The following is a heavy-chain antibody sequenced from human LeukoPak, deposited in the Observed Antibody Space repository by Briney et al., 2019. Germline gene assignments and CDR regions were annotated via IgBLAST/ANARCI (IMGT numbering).Heavy chain of an antibody. V-gene: IGHV4-4*07. Sequence: PSETLSLTCTVSSGSINSYYWGWVRQPAGRGLEWIGRIYTTGKTDYNPSLKNRLTMSVDTSKRQFSLNLRSVTAADTAIYYCARHGYTASHYFLDFWSQGTLVTVSS. CDR1: SGSINSYY. CDR3: ARHGYTASHYFLDF. J-gene: IGHJ4*02. D-gene: IGHD3-16*01. CDR2: IYTTGKT.